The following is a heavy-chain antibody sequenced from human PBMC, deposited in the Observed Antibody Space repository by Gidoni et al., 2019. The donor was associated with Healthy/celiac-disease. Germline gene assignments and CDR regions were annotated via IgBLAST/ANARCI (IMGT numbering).Heavy chain of an antibody. CDR2: ISYDGSNK. D-gene: IGHD6-19*01. CDR3: ASTDLPGYSSGWDY. J-gene: IGHJ4*02. Sequence: QVQLVESGGGVVKPGRSLRLSCAASGFTFSSYAMHWVRQAPGKGLEWVAVISYDGSNKYYADSVKGRFTISRDNSKNTLYLQMNSLRAEDTSVYYCASTDLPGYSSGWDYWGQGTLVTVSS. V-gene: IGHV3-30-3*01. CDR1: GFTFSSYA.